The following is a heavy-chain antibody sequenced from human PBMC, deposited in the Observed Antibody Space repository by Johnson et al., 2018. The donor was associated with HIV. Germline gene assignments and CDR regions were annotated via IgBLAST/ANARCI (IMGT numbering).Heavy chain of an antibody. CDR3: AKGGYNWKFDGFDI. CDR1: GFTFSCYD. Sequence: QVQLVESGGGLVQPGGSLRLSCAASGFTFSCYDVHWVRQATGKGLEWVAVISYDGSNKYYADSVKGRFTISRDNSKNTLYLQRNSLRVEDTAVYYCAKGGYNWKFDGFDIWGQGTMVTVSS. V-gene: IGHV3-30*14. CDR2: ISYDGSNK. D-gene: IGHD1-20*01. J-gene: IGHJ3*02.